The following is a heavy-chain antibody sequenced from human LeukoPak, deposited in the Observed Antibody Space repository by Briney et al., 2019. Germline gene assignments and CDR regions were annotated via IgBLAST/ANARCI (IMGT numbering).Heavy chain of an antibody. J-gene: IGHJ4*02. Sequence: ASVKVSCKASGYTFTSYGISWVRQAPGQGLEWMGIINPSGGSTSYAQKFQGRVTMTRDTSTSTVYMELSSLRSEDTAVYYCATNLKGYYYDSSLDYWGQGTLVTVSS. CDR1: GYTFTSYG. V-gene: IGHV1-46*01. D-gene: IGHD3-22*01. CDR2: INPSGGST. CDR3: ATNLKGYYYDSSLDY.